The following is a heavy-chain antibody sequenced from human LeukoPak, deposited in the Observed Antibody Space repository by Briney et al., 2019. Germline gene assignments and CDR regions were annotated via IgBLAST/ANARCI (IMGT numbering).Heavy chain of an antibody. CDR3: ARERLRAFDI. V-gene: IGHV4-59*01. CDR1: DGSISTYY. J-gene: IGHJ3*02. CDR2: IYYSGST. Sequence: SETLSLTCTVSDGSISTYYWSWIRQPPGKGLEWIGYIYYSGSTNYNPSLKGRVTISVDTSKNQFSLKLSSVTAADTAVYYCARERLRAFDIWGQGTMVTVSS.